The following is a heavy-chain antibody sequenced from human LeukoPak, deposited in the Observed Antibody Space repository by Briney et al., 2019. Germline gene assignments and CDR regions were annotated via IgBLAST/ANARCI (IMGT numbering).Heavy chain of an antibody. CDR2: ISSSSSYI. CDR1: GFTFSSYS. J-gene: IGHJ6*04. CDR3: AREYCSSTSCYLSDYYYGMDV. V-gene: IGHV3-21*01. Sequence: PGGSLRLSCAASGFTFSSYSMNLVRQAPGKGLEWVSSISSSSSYIYYADSVKGRFTISRDNAKNSLYLQMNSLRAEDTAVYYCAREYCSSTSCYLSDYYYGMDVWGKGTTVTVSS. D-gene: IGHD2-2*01.